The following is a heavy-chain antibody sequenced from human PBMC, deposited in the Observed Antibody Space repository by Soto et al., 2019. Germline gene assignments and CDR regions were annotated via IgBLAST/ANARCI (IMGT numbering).Heavy chain of an antibody. V-gene: IGHV4-61*01. J-gene: IGHJ6*02. Sequence: SETLSLTCTVSGGSISSSSYYWSWIRQPPGKGLEWIGYIYYSGSTNYNPSLKSRVTISVDTSKNQFSLKLSSVTAADTAVYYCARDRYGGYRDYYGMDVWGQGTTVTV. CDR2: IYYSGST. CDR1: GGSISSSSYY. CDR3: ARDRYGGYRDYYGMDV. D-gene: IGHD5-12*01.